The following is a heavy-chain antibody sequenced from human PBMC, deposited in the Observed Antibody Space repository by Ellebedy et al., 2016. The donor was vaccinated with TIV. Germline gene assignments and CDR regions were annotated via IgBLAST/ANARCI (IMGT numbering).Heavy chain of an antibody. CDR3: ARVYGAFNWFDP. CDR1: GGSISSYY. V-gene: IGHV4-59*08. Sequence: MPGGSLRLSCTVSGGSISSYYWTWIRQRPWKGLEWIGYIDYSGSTNYSPSLKSRVTISVDTSKNQFSLKLSSVTAADTAVYYCARVYGAFNWFDPWGQGTLVTVSS. CDR2: IDYSGST. J-gene: IGHJ5*02. D-gene: IGHD3-10*01.